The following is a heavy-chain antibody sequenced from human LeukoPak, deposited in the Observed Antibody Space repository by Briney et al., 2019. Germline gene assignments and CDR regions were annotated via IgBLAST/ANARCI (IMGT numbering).Heavy chain of an antibody. CDR3: ARFPRYCSSTSCPAEIDY. V-gene: IGHV1-69*04. J-gene: IGHJ4*02. D-gene: IGHD2-2*01. CDR1: GGTFSSYA. CDR2: IIPILGIA. Sequence: ASVKVSCKASGGTFSSYAISWVRQAPGQGLEWMGRIIPILGIANYAQKFQGRVTITADKSTSTAYMELSSLRSEDTAVYYCARFPRYCSSTSCPAEIDYWGQGTLVTVSS.